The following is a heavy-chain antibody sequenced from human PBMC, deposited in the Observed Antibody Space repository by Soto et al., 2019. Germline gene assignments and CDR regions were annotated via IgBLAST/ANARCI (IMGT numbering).Heavy chain of an antibody. CDR3: ARVLGSWHPFEY. J-gene: IGHJ4*02. CDR1: GGSVSSDSYY. Sequence: PSETLSLTCTVSGGSVSSDSYYWSWIRQPPGKGLEWIGYIYYSGSTNYNSSLKSRVTISVDTSNKQFSLKVSSVTAADTAVYYCARVLGSWHPFEYWGQGTLVTVSS. V-gene: IGHV4-61*01. CDR2: IYYSGST. D-gene: IGHD6-13*01.